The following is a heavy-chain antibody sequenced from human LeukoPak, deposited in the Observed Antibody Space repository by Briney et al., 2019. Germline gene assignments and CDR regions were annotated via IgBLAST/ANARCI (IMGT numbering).Heavy chain of an antibody. CDR2: IGGSGRDT. CDR1: GFTFSSHA. J-gene: IGHJ4*02. V-gene: IGHV3-23*01. CDR3: VKEARGYNRYFED. D-gene: IGHD3-22*01. Sequence: QTGGSLRLSCAASGFTFSSHAMTWVRQAPGKGLEWVSAIGGSGRDTYYVDSVKGRFTISRDTSKNTLYLQINCLRAEDTAVYYCVKEARGYNRYFEDWGQGILVTVSS.